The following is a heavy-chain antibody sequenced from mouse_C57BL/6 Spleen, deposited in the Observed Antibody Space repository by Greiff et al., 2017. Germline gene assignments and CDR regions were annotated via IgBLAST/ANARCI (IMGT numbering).Heavy chain of an antibody. CDR1: GFTFSDYG. D-gene: IGHD2-3*01. Sequence: EVKLMESGGGLVKPGGSLKLSCAASGFTFSDYGMHWVRQAPEKGLEWVAYISSGSSTIYYADTVKGRFTISRDNAKNTLFLQMTSLRSEDTAMYYCARLYDYFDYWGQGTTLTVSS. J-gene: IGHJ2*01. CDR3: ARLYDYFDY. CDR2: ISSGSSTI. V-gene: IGHV5-17*01.